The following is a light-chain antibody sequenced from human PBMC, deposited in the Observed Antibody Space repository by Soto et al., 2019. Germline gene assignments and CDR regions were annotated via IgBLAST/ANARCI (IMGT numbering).Light chain of an antibody. CDR1: SSDAGGYNY. Sequence: QSALTQPASVSGSPGQSITISCTGTSSDAGGYNYVSWYQQYPGKAPKLILYEVSNRPSGVSNRFSGSKSGNTASLTISGLQAEDEADYYCSSYISSSTLDVFGTGTKLTVL. CDR2: EVS. J-gene: IGLJ1*01. V-gene: IGLV2-14*01. CDR3: SSYISSSTLDV.